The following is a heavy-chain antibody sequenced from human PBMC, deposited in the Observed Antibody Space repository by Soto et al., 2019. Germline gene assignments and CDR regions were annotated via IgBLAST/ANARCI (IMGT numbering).Heavy chain of an antibody. CDR1: GGSISTGDNY. V-gene: IGHV4-30-4*01. CDR3: ARDSFDGMDV. J-gene: IGHJ6*02. Sequence: QVQLQESGPGLVKPSQTLSLTCTVSGGSISTGDNYWSWIRQAAGRGLEWIGYIYYIGNTYYKPYLESRRSIAVGKSTNQFTFKLSSVIVADTAVYFCARDSFDGMDVWGQGITGTVS. CDR2: IYYIGNT.